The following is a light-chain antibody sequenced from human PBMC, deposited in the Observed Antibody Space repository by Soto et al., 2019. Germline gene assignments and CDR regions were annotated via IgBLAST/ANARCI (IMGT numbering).Light chain of an antibody. Sequence: DIVLTQSPVTLSASPGESATLSCRASQSVDNNVAWYQQKPCQAHRLLIVGSFARATGIPARFSGSGSGSEFTLTISGLQSEDFAVYYCQQRAIWRGVTFGPGTKLDIK. CDR3: QQRAIWRGVT. CDR2: GSF. V-gene: IGKV3-15*01. CDR1: QSVDNN. J-gene: IGKJ3*01.